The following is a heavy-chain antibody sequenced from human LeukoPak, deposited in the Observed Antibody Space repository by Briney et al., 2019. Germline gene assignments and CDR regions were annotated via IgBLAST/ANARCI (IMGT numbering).Heavy chain of an antibody. V-gene: IGHV1-18*01. D-gene: IGHD1-14*01. J-gene: IGHJ4*02. CDR1: GYNFINYG. Sequence: GASVKVSCKASGYNFINYGISWVRQAPGQGLDWMGWISTYNGNSIYAQKFQGRVTMTTDTSTSTGYMDLRSLTSDDTAVYYCARVARTAVGIRYYFDGWGQGTLVSVSS. CDR2: ISTYNGNS. CDR3: ARVARTAVGIRYYFDG.